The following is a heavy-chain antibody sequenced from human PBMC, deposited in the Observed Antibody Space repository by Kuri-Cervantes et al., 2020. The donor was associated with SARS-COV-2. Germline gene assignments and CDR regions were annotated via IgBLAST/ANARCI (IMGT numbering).Heavy chain of an antibody. D-gene: IGHD1-14*01. Sequence: GESLKISCAASGFTFSSYSMNWVRQAPGKGLEWVSSISTSSSYTYYADSVKGRFTISRDNAKNSLYLQMNSLRAEDTAVYYCARDLSTGSDAFDIWGQGTMVTVSS. CDR2: ISTSSSYT. V-gene: IGHV3-21*01. CDR1: GFTFSSYS. J-gene: IGHJ3*02. CDR3: ARDLSTGSDAFDI.